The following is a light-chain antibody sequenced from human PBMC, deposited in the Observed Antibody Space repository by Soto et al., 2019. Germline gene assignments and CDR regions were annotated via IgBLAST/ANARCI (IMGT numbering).Light chain of an antibody. CDR3: QQTNSFPIT. J-gene: IGKJ5*01. V-gene: IGKV1D-12*01. Sequence: DIQMTQSPSSVSASVGDRVTITCRASQSLSSWLAWYQQKPGKAPKLLIYTASNLQSGVPSRFSGSGSGTDFTLTSISLQPEDYATYYCQQTNSFPITFGQGTRLEIK. CDR1: QSLSSW. CDR2: TAS.